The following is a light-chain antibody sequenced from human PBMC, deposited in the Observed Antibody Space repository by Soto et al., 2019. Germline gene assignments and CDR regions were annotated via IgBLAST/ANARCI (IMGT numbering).Light chain of an antibody. CDR2: DVT. J-gene: IGLJ2*01. Sequence: QSALTQPPSVSGSPGQSVTISCTGTKEVASYNRVPWYQQTPGTSPKLLIYDVTKRASGISDRFSGSKSGNTASLTISGLHTDDEGDYYCGVYTSAETVVLGGGTKLTVL. V-gene: IGLV2-18*01. CDR3: GVYTSAETVV. CDR1: KEVASYNR.